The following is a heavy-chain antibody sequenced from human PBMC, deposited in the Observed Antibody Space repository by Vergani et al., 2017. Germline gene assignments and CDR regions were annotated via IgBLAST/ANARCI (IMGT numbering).Heavy chain of an antibody. CDR1: GYTFTGYY. CDR2: INPNSGGT. V-gene: IGHV1-2*02. Sequence: QVQLMQSGPVMKKPGASVKVSCKASGYTFTGYYMHWVRQAPGQGLEWMGWINPNSGGTNYAQKFQGRVTMTRDTSISTAYMELSRLRSDDTAVYYCARDRLTMVRGVLLRAAPYNWFDPWGQGTLVTVSS. J-gene: IGHJ5*02. D-gene: IGHD3-10*01. CDR3: ARDRLTMVRGVLLRAAPYNWFDP.